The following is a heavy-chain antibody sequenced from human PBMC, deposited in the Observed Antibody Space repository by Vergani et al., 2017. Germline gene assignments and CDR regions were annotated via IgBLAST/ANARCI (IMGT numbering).Heavy chain of an antibody. D-gene: IGHD3-10*01. Sequence: QLQLPESGPGLVKPSETLSLTCTVSGGSISSSSYYWGWIRQPPGKGLEWIGSIYYSGSTYYNPALKSRVTISVDTSKDQFSLKLSSVTAADTAVYYCARELVRGVIKGRNWFDPWGQGTLVTVSS. CDR2: IYYSGST. CDR3: ARELVRGVIKGRNWFDP. V-gene: IGHV4-39*07. CDR1: GGSISSSSYY. J-gene: IGHJ5*02.